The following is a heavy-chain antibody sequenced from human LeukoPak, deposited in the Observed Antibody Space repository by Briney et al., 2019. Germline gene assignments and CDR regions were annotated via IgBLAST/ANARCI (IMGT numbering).Heavy chain of an antibody. D-gene: IGHD2-21*02. Sequence: PSQTLSLTCAVYGGSFSGYYRTWIRQTPGKGLEWIGGINHGGSTNYNPSLRSRVTISVDTSKNQFSLRLRSVSAADTAVYYCARGWVVTAYAPFDPWGQGTLVIVSS. CDR3: ARGWVVTAYAPFDP. CDR2: INHGGST. J-gene: IGHJ5*02. V-gene: IGHV4-34*01. CDR1: GGSFSGYY.